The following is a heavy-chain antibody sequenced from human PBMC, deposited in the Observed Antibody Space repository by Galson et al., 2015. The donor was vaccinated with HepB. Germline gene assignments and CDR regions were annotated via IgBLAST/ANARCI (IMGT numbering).Heavy chain of an antibody. CDR2: IIPILGIA. V-gene: IGHV1-69*04. D-gene: IGHD6-19*01. CDR3: ARGTVTNSSGWYVY. J-gene: IGHJ4*02. Sequence: SVKVSCKASGGTFSSYAISWVRQAPGQGLEWMGRIIPILGIANYAQKFQGRVTITADKSTSTAYMELSSLRSEDTAVYYCARGTVTNSSGWYVYWGQGTLVTVSS. CDR1: GGTFSSYA.